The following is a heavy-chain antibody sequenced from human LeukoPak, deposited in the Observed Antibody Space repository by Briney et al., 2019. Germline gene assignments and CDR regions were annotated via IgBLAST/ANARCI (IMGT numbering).Heavy chain of an antibody. CDR2: LYSDGNT. Sequence: GGSLRLSCAASGFSVSDKYVSWVRQAPGKGLEWVSTLYSDGNTYYGDSVKGRFAISRDNSKNTVYLQMNSLRPEDTAIYYCAKEGSCSGGSCYNGWFDPWGQGTLVAVSS. CDR1: GFSVSDKY. D-gene: IGHD2-15*01. J-gene: IGHJ5*02. CDR3: AKEGSCSGGSCYNGWFDP. V-gene: IGHV3-66*02.